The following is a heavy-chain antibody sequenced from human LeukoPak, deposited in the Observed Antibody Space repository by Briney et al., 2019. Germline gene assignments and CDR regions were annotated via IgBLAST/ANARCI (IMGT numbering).Heavy chain of an antibody. CDR3: GRRSPGYYGSGGYYRSRAFDI. Sequence: SETLSLTCAVYGGSFSGYYWSWIRQPPGKGLEWIGEINHSGSTNYNPSLKSRVTISVDTSKNQFSLKLSSVTAADTAVYYWGRRSPGYYGSGGYYRSRAFDIWGQGTMVTVSS. J-gene: IGHJ3*02. CDR2: INHSGST. D-gene: IGHD3-10*01. CDR1: GGSFSGYY. V-gene: IGHV4-34*01.